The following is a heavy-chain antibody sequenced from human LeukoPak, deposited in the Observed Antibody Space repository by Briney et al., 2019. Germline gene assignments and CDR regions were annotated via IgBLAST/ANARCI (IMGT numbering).Heavy chain of an antibody. J-gene: IGHJ4*02. D-gene: IGHD3-10*01. CDR1: GGSISSGGYY. CDR2: IYYSGST. CDR3: ARGPFSITMVRGIIIYFDY. Sequence: SETLSLTCTVSGGSISSGGYYWSWIRQHLGKGLEWIGYIYYSGSTYYNPSLKSRVTISVDTSKNQFSLKPSSVTAADTAVYYCARGPFSITMVRGIIIYFDYWGQGTLVTVSS. V-gene: IGHV4-31*03.